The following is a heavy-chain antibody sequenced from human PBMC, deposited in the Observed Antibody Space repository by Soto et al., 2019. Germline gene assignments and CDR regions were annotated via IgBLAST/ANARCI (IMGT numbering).Heavy chain of an antibody. V-gene: IGHV4-31*01. CDR2: IFYSGST. CDR3: AREAGSGDYFDY. J-gene: IGHJ4*02. D-gene: IGHD1-26*01. CDR1: GGSISSTGYF. Sequence: QVQLQESGPGLVKPSQTLSLTCTVSGGSISSTGYFWTWIRQHPGKGLEWIGYIFYSGSTFHKPSLKSPVTISVDTSKNQFSLELSSVTAADTAVYYCAREAGSGDYFDYWGQGTLVTVSS.